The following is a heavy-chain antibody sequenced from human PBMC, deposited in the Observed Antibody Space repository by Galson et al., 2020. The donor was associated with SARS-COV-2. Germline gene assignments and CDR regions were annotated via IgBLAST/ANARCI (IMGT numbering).Heavy chain of an antibody. D-gene: IGHD3-10*01. CDR3: ASSQKTITSLDY. V-gene: IGHV5-51*01. CDR2: IFPADSRV. Sequence: GESLKISCKGSGYNFYNYWIGWVRQMPGEGLESMGVIFPADSRVYYNPSFQGQVTFSVDTSVSTAYLHLSSLRASDTATFYCASSQKTITSLDYWGQGTVVTVSS. J-gene: IGHJ4*02. CDR1: GYNFYNYW.